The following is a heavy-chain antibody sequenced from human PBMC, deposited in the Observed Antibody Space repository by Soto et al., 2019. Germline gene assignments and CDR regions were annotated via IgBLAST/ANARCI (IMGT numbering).Heavy chain of an antibody. CDR1: GYTFTSYG. CDR3: ASSYAGGSIDYYYGMDV. D-gene: IGHD5-12*01. Sequence: GASVKVSCKASGYTFTSYGISWVRQAPGQGLEWMGWISAFNGNTYYAQKLQGRVTMTTDTSTSTAYMELSSLRSEDTAVYYCASSYAGGSIDYYYGMDVWGQGTTVPVSS. CDR2: ISAFNGNT. J-gene: IGHJ6*02. V-gene: IGHV1-18*01.